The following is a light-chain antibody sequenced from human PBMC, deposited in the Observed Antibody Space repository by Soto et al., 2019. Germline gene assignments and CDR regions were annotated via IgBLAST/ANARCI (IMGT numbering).Light chain of an antibody. CDR1: QSVSSSF. Sequence: EIVLTQSPGTLSLSPGERATLSCRASQSVSSSFLAWYQQKPGQAPRLLIYGASSRATGIPDRFSGSGSVTDFTLTISRLEPEDVAVYYCQQYGNSPLTFGGGTKVEIK. V-gene: IGKV3-20*01. J-gene: IGKJ4*01. CDR2: GAS. CDR3: QQYGNSPLT.